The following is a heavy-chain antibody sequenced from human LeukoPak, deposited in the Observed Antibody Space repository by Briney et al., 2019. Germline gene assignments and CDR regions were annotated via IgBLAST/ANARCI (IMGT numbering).Heavy chain of an antibody. Sequence: PGGSLRLSCAASGLTFSRYWMHWVRQAAGKGLVWVSRIYTDGSSTSYADSVKGRFTISRDNAKYTLYLQMNSLRAEDTAVYYCAGDFWGARMATRGRGTLVTVSS. J-gene: IGHJ4*02. CDR2: IYTDGSST. CDR3: AGDFWGARMAT. D-gene: IGHD3-3*01. V-gene: IGHV3-74*01. CDR1: GLTFSRYW.